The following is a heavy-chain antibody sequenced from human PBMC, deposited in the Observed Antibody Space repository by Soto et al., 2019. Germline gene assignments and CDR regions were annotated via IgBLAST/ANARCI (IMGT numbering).Heavy chain of an antibody. D-gene: IGHD3-10*01. V-gene: IGHV1-18*01. CDR2: ISAYNGNT. Sequence: QVQLVQSGAEVKKPGASVKVSCKASGYTFTSYGISWVRQAPGQGLEWMGWISAYNGNTNYAQQLQGRVTMTTDTSTSTDYMALRSLRSADTAVYSCARDSPYLNDDFDIWGQGTMVTVSS. J-gene: IGHJ3*02. CDR3: ARDSPYLNDDFDI. CDR1: GYTFTSYG.